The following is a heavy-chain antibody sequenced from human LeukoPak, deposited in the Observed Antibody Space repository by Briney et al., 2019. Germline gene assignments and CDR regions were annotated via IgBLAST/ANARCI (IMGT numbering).Heavy chain of an antibody. CDR2: ISYDGSNK. V-gene: IGHV3-30*18. Sequence: PGGSLRLSCAASGFTFSSYGMHWVRQAPGKGLEWVAVISYDGSNKYYADSVKGRFTISRDNSKNTLYLQMNSLRAEGTAVYYCAKGYDILTGYSPNMDVWGKGTTVTVSS. J-gene: IGHJ6*03. D-gene: IGHD3-9*01. CDR1: GFTFSSYG. CDR3: AKGYDILTGYSPNMDV.